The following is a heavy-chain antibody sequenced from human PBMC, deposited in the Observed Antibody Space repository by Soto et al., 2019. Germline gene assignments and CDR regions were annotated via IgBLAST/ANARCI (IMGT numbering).Heavy chain of an antibody. CDR3: ATTYYFGSESAY. CDR1: GGSISSSSYY. J-gene: IGHJ4*02. V-gene: IGHV4-39*01. CDR2: IYYSGST. D-gene: IGHD3-10*01. Sequence: PSETLSLSCTVSGGSISSSSYYWGWIRQPPGKGLELIGSIYYSGSTYYNPSLKSRVTISVDTSKNQFSLQLSSVTAADTAVYYCATTYYFGSESAYWGQGTLVTVSS.